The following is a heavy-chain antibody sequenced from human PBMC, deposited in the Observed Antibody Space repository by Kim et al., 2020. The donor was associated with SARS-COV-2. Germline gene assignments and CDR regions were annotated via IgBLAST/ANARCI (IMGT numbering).Heavy chain of an antibody. V-gene: IGHV3-15*01. CDR3: TTDSYDHIWGSYRYTSSHFDY. Sequence: GGSLRLSCAASGFTFSNAWMSWVRQAPGKGLEWVGRIKSKTDGGTTDYAAPVKGRFTISRDDSKNTLYLQMNSLKTEDTAVYYCTTDSYDHIWGSYRYTSSHFDYWGQGTLVTVSS. D-gene: IGHD3-16*02. CDR2: IKSKTDGGTT. J-gene: IGHJ4*02. CDR1: GFTFSNAW.